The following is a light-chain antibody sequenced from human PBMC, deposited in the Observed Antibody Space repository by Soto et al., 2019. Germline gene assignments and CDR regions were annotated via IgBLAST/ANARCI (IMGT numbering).Light chain of an antibody. CDR1: QAVNPW. V-gene: IGKV1-5*03. CDR2: KTS. J-gene: IGKJ1*01. CDR3: QQYYSRES. Sequence: DIPMTQSPSIVSASVGDTVTITCRASQAVNPWLAWHQQKPGKVPRVLIYKTSDLENGVPSRFSGSGSGTEFTLTISNLQPDDFGTYYCQQYYSRESFGQGTKV.